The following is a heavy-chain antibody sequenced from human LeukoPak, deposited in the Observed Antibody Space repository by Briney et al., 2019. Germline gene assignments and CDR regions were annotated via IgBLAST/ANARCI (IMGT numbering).Heavy chain of an antibody. CDR1: GFTFSSYW. D-gene: IGHD1-26*01. CDR3: ARMYSGSYFNWFDP. V-gene: IGHV3-7*01. J-gene: IGHJ5*02. Sequence: GGSLRLSCAASGFTFSSYWMSWVRQAPGKGLEWVANIKQDGSEKYYVDSVKGRFTISRDNAKNSLYLQMNSLRAEDTAVYYCARMYSGSYFNWFDPWGQGTLVTVSS. CDR2: IKQDGSEK.